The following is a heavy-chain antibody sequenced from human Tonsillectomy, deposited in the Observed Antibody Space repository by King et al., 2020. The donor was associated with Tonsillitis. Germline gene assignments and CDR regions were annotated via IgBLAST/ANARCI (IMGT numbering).Heavy chain of an antibody. V-gene: IGHV1-69*01. CDR3: ARSKDTVATYTLRDPDAFHV. D-gene: IGHD5-12*01. CDR2: IIPVFGTA. Sequence: VQLVQSGAEVRRPRSSVKVSCKASGGTFISYGIRWVRQAPGQGLEWMGEIIPVFGTANYAQRFQGRVTITADESTSTAYMELSSLRSEDTAVYYCARSKDTVATYTLRDPDAFHVWGQGTVVTVSS. CDR1: GGTFISYG. J-gene: IGHJ3*01.